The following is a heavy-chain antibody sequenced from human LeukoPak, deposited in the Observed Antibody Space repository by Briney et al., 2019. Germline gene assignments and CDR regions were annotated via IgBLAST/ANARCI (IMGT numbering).Heavy chain of an antibody. CDR2: IYYSGTT. J-gene: IGHJ4*02. CDR3: ASPTTVTTAIEY. Sequence: SETLSLTCTVSGGSISSSNYYWGWIRQPPGKGLEWIGSIYYSGTTYYNPSLKSRVTISVDTSKNQFSLKLSSVTAADTAFYYCASPTTVTTAIEYWGQGTLVTVSS. D-gene: IGHD4-17*01. CDR1: GGSISSSNYY. V-gene: IGHV4-39*01.